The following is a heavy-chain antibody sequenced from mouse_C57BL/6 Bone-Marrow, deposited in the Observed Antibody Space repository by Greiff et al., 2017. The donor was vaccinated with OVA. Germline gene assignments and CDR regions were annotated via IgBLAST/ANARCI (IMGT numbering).Heavy chain of an antibody. Sequence: EVQLQQSGPELVKPGASVKISCKASGYTFTDYYMNWVKQSHGKSLEWIGDINPNNGGTSYNQKFKGKATLTVDKSSSTAYMELRSLTSEDSAVYYCLGYDRFFAYWGQGTLVTVSA. J-gene: IGHJ3*01. CDR3: LGYDRFFAY. V-gene: IGHV1-26*01. CDR2: INPNNGGT. CDR1: GYTFTDYY. D-gene: IGHD2-2*01.